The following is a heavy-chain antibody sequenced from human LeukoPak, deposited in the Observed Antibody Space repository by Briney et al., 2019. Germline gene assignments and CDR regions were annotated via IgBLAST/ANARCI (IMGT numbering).Heavy chain of an antibody. CDR3: ARTGYSSSWYSLQWLVTGYFDY. CDR2: IQQGGIHI. CDR1: EFSSSSFW. V-gene: IGHV3-7*01. Sequence: GRSLSPSSAASEFSSSSFWMRWARQAPGKGLLKMANIQQGGIHIYYVDSVKGRFTISRDNANNSLYLQMNSLRAEDTAVYYCARTGYSSSWYSLQWLVTGYFDYWGQGTLVTGSS. J-gene: IGHJ4*02. D-gene: IGHD6-13*01.